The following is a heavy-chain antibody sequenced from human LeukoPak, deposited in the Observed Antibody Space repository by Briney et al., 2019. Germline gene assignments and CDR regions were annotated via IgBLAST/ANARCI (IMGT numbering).Heavy chain of an antibody. J-gene: IGHJ4*02. CDR3: ARYCSGGSCWDY. V-gene: IGHV3-74*01. CDR2: INSDGSST. Sequence: GGALRLSCAASGFTFSSYWMHWVGQAPGKGLVWVSRINSDGSSTSYADSVKGRFTISRDNAKNTLYLQMNSLRAEDTAVYYCARYCSGGSCWDYWGQGTLVTVSS. D-gene: IGHD2-15*01. CDR1: GFTFSSYW.